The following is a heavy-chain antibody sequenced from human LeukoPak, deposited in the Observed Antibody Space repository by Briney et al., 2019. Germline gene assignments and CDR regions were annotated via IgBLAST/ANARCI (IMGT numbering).Heavy chain of an antibody. D-gene: IGHD6-6*01. CDR2: IIPIFGTA. J-gene: IGHJ4*02. Sequence: SVKVSCKASGGTFSSYAISWVRQAPGQGLEWMGGIIPIFGTANYAQKFQGRVTITADESTSTAYMELSSLRSEDTAVYYCATSTNSSSPEGYWGQGTLVTVSS. CDR1: GGTFSSYA. V-gene: IGHV1-69*01. CDR3: ATSTNSSSPEGY.